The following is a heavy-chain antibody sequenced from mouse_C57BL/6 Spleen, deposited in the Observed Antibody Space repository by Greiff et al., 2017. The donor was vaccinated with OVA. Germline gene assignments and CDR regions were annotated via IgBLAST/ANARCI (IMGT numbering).Heavy chain of an antibody. Sequence: EVQLQQSGPELVKPGASVKISCKASGYTFTDYYMNWVKQSHGKSLEWIGDINPNNGGTSYNQKFKGKATLTVDKSSSTAYMELRSLTSEDSAVYYCARSLYYDYDRDYWGQGTSVTVSS. CDR2: INPNNGGT. J-gene: IGHJ4*01. CDR1: GYTFTDYY. CDR3: ARSLYYDYDRDY. V-gene: IGHV1-26*01. D-gene: IGHD2-4*01.